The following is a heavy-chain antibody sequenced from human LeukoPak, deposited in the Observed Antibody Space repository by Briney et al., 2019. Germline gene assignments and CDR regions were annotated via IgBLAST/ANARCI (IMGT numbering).Heavy chain of an antibody. V-gene: IGHV4-31*03. CDR2: IYYSGST. Sequence: PSETLSLTCTVSGGSISSGGYYWSWIRQHPGKGLEWIGYIYYSGSTYYNPSLKSRVTISVDTSKNQFSLKLSSVTAADTAVYYCARHLISWGSVYYFDYWGQGTLVTVSS. J-gene: IGHJ4*02. CDR3: ARHLISWGSVYYFDY. D-gene: IGHD7-27*01. CDR1: GGSISSGGYY.